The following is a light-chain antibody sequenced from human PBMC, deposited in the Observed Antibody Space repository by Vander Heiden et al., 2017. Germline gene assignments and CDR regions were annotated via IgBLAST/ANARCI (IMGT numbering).Light chain of an antibody. CDR1: QGISSW. CDR3: HHNNSYSA. J-gene: IGKJ2*01. CDR2: EAS. V-gene: IGKV1-5*03. Sequence: DIQMTQSPSTLSASVGDRVTITCQASQGISSWLDWYQQKPGKAPKPLIYEASNLGGGVPSRFSGSGSGSEFTLTIISLQPDDSSTYYCHHNNSYSAFGQGTKVDIK.